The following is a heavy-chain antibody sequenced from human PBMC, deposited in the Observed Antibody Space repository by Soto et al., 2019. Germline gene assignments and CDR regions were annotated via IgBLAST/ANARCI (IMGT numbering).Heavy chain of an antibody. J-gene: IGHJ6*02. Sequence: VQLVESGGGRVKPGGYLRRSGVASGFTFSGYSINWFRPAPGKGLGCVSYLSGPIIYIYYADSVKGRFTISRDNAKSAVYLQMNSLRAEDTAVYDCARGFRNGFNVWGQGTTVSVSS. D-gene: IGHD2-8*01. CDR2: LSGPIIYI. CDR3: ARGFRNGFNV. CDR1: GFTFSGYS. V-gene: IGHV3-21*01.